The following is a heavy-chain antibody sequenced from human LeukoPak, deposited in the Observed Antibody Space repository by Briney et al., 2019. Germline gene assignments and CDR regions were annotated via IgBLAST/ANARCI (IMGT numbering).Heavy chain of an antibody. J-gene: IGHJ4*02. CDR3: ARDTYYDFWSGYSYYFDY. CDR1: GYTFTGYY. V-gene: IGHV1-2*02. Sequence: GASVKVSCKASGYTFTGYYMHWVRQAPGQGLEWMGWINPNSGGTNYAQKLQGRVTMTRDTSISTAYMELSRLRSDDTAVYYCARDTYYDFWSGYSYYFDYWGQGTLVTVSS. CDR2: INPNSGGT. D-gene: IGHD3-3*01.